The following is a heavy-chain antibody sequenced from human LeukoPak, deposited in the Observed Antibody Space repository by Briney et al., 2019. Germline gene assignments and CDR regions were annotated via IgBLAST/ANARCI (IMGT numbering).Heavy chain of an antibody. CDR2: ISGHGSTT. D-gene: IGHD6-13*01. Sequence: PGGSLRLSCAASGFTFSNYAMTWVRQAPGKGLEWVSSISGHGSTTYYADSVKGRFSISRDNSKNTLYLQMNSLRAEDTAVYYCAKGPTPLSSRGWIDPWGQGTLVTVSS. CDR1: GFTFSNYA. CDR3: AKGPTPLSSRGWIDP. V-gene: IGHV3-23*01. J-gene: IGHJ5*02.